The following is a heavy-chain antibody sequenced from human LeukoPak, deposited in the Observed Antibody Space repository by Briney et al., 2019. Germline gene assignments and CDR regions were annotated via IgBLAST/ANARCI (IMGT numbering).Heavy chain of an antibody. CDR3: ARERCSGGSCYLGY. D-gene: IGHD2-15*01. CDR1: GGSISSYY. J-gene: IGHJ4*02. V-gene: IGHV4-59*01. CDR2: IYYSGST. Sequence: SETLSLTCTVSGGSISSYYWSWIRHPPGKGLEWIGYIYYSGSTDYNPSLKSRVTISVDTSKNQFSLKLSSVTAADTAVYYCARERCSGGSCYLGYWGQGTLVTVSS.